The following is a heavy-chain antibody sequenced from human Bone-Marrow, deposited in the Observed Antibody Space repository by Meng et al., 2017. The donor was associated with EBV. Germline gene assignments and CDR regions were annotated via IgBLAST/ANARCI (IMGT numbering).Heavy chain of an antibody. J-gene: IGHJ4*02. Sequence: QLQLQESGPGLVKPSETLSLTCTVSVCSSSRSSYYWGWIRQPPGKGLEWIGEINHSGSTNYNPSLKSRVTISVDTSKNQFSLKLSSVTAADTAVYYCARSACGGSCYSWGYSYGYCDYWGQGTLFTVSS. V-gene: IGHV4-39*07. D-gene: IGHD2-15*01. CDR1: VCSSSRSSYY. CDR2: INHSGST. CDR3: ARSACGGSCYSWGYSYGYCDY.